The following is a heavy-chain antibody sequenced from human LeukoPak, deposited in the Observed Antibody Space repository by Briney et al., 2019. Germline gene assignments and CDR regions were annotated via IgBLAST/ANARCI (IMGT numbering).Heavy chain of an antibody. CDR2: IYDSETT. CDR1: GVYTSNHY. Sequence: SETLSLTCTVSGVYTSNHYWSWIRQSPGRGLEWIGYIYDSETTNYNPSLKSQVTMSVDTSKSQFFLNLHSVTAADTALYYCASRPGGSTWYGVFDFWSRGTLVTVSS. CDR3: ASRPGGSTWYGVFDF. J-gene: IGHJ4*02. V-gene: IGHV4-59*11. D-gene: IGHD6-13*01.